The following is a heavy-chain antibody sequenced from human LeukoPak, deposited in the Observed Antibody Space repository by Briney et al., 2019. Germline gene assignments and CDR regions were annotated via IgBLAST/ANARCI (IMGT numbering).Heavy chain of an antibody. D-gene: IGHD3-22*01. J-gene: IGHJ4*02. CDR2: FIPIFGTA. CDR1: GGTFSSYA. CDR3: ASKTYYYGSSGYSFDY. V-gene: IGHV1-69*13. Sequence: LVKVSCKASGGTFSSYAISWVRQAPGQGLEWMGGFIPIFGTANYAQKFQGRVTITADESTSTAYMELSSLRSEDTAVYYCASKTYYYGSSGYSFDYWGQGTLVTVSS.